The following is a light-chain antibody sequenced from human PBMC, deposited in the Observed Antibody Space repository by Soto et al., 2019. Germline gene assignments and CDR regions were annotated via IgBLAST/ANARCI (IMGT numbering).Light chain of an antibody. J-gene: IGKJ1*01. CDR2: KAS. CDR1: QIINTW. CDR3: QQYQTYSQ. V-gene: IGKV1-5*03. Sequence: DIQMTQSPSTLSASVGDKVTITCRASQIINTWLAWYQLKPGRAPKLLIYKASTLESGVSSSFSGSGSGTEFTLTISSLQPYDFATYYCQQYQTYSQFGQGPRVEIK.